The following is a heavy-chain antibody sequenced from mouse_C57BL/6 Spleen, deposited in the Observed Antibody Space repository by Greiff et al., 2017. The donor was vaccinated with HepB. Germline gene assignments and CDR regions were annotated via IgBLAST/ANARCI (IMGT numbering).Heavy chain of an antibody. CDR3: ARDLGVVASYWYFDV. CDR1: GFTFSSYA. V-gene: IGHV5-4*01. J-gene: IGHJ1*03. CDR2: ISDGGSYT. D-gene: IGHD1-1*01. Sequence: DVHLVESGGGLVKPGGSLKLSCAASGFTFSSYALSWVRQTPEKRLEWVATISDGGSYTYYPDNVKGRFTISRDNAKNNLYLQMSHLKSEDTAMYYCARDLGVVASYWYFDVWGTGTTVTVSS.